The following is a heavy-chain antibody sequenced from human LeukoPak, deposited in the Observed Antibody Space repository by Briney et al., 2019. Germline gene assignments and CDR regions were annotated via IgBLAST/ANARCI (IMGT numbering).Heavy chain of an antibody. CDR1: GGSISSYY. D-gene: IGHD6-13*01. V-gene: IGHV4-59*08. CDR3: ARRSAAGSYFFDY. CDR2: IYYSGST. Sequence: SETLSLTCTVSGGSISSYYWSWIRQPPGKGLDWIGYIYYSGSTNYNPSPKSRLTISVDTSKNQFSLKLSSVTAADTAVYYCARRSAAGSYFFDYWGRGTLVTVSS. J-gene: IGHJ4*02.